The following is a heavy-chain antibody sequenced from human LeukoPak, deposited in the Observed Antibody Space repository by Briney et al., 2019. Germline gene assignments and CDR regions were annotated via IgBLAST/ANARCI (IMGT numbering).Heavy chain of an antibody. V-gene: IGHV1-24*01. CDR1: GYTLTELS. CDR2: FDPEDGET. CDR3: ATKGLVPAPRYNWFDP. Sequence: ASVKVSCKVSGYTLTELSMHWVRQAPGKGVEWMGGFDPEDGETIYAQKFQGRVTMTDDTSTDTAYMELSILRSVDPAMFYCATKGLVPAPRYNWFDPWGQGPLVTVSS. J-gene: IGHJ5*02. D-gene: IGHD2-2*01.